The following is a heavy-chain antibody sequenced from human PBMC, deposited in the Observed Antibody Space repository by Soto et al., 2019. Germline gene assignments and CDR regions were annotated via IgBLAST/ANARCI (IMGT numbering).Heavy chain of an antibody. J-gene: IGHJ4*02. Sequence: SETLSLTCAVSGYSISSGYYWGWIRQPPGKGLEWIGSIYHSGSTYYNPSLKSRVTISVDTSKNQFSLKLSSVTAADTAVYYCALGGYSYGYVDYWGQGTLVTVS. CDR1: GYSISSGYY. CDR2: IYHSGST. CDR3: ALGGYSYGYVDY. D-gene: IGHD5-18*01. V-gene: IGHV4-38-2*01.